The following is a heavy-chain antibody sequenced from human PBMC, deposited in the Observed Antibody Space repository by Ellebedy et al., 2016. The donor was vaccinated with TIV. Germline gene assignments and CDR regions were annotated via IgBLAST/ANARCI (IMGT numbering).Heavy chain of an antibody. Sequence: SLKISCAASGFTFSNYWMSWVRQAPGKGLEWVSGISWNSGSIGYADSVKGRFTISRDNAKNSLYLQMNSLRAEDTALYYCAKGGFGWELPYWGQGTLVTVSS. CDR1: GFTFSNYW. CDR2: ISWNSGSI. J-gene: IGHJ4*02. CDR3: AKGGFGWELPY. V-gene: IGHV3-9*01. D-gene: IGHD1-26*01.